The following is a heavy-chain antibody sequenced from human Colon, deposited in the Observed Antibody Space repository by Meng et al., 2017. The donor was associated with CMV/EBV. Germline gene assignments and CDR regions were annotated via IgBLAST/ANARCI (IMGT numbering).Heavy chain of an antibody. CDR3: ARDNIMRGYSLSWFDP. V-gene: IGHV4-30-4*01. D-gene: IGHD3-22*01. CDR2: IYYSGST. Sequence: QVQLQDSGPGLVKPSETLSLTCTVSGGSISSGDYYWSWTRQPPGKGLEWIGYIYYSGSTYYNPSLKSRVTISVDTSKNQFSLKLSSVTAADTAVYYCARDNIMRGYSLSWFDPWGQGTLVTVSP. J-gene: IGHJ5*02. CDR1: GGSISSGDYY.